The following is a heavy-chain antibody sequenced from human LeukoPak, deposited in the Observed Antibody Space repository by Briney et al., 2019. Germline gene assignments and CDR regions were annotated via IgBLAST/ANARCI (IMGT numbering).Heavy chain of an antibody. CDR2: IYTSGST. D-gene: IGHD3-3*01. CDR1: GGSISSYY. J-gene: IGHJ2*01. CDR3: ARQPHDFWSGYYSTWFFDL. Sequence: SETLSLTCTVSGGSISSYYWNWIRQPPGKGLEWIGYIYTSGSTTYDPPLKSRVTISVDTSKNQFSLKLSSVTAADTAVYYCARQPHDFWSGYYSTWFFDLWGRGTLVTVSS. V-gene: IGHV4-4*09.